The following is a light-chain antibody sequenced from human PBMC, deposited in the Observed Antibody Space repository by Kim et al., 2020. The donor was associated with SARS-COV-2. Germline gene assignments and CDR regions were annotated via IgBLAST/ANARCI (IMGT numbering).Light chain of an antibody. Sequence: ASIGDRVTITCQASQDISNYLTWHQQKPGKAPKVLIHDASTLETGVPSRFSGGGSGTDFTFTISSLQPEDVATYYCQQYDNLPLTFGGGTKVDIK. CDR3: QQYDNLPLT. J-gene: IGKJ4*01. V-gene: IGKV1-33*01. CDR2: DAS. CDR1: QDISNY.